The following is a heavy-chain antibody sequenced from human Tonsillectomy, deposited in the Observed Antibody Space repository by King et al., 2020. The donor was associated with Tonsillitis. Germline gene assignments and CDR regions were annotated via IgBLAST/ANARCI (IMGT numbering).Heavy chain of an antibody. CDR1: GFTFSRHA. J-gene: IGHJ3*02. CDR3: AKLRRYSSTVFSYAFDI. CDR2: IRGSGGST. D-gene: IGHD5-18*01. Sequence: VQLVESGGGLVQPGGSLRLSCAASGFTFSRHAMSWVRQAPEKGLEGVSGIRGSGGSTSYADSVKGRCTISRDNSKNTLYLQMNTLRAEDTALYYFAKLRRYSSTVFSYAFDIWGQGTVVTVSS. V-gene: IGHV3-23*04.